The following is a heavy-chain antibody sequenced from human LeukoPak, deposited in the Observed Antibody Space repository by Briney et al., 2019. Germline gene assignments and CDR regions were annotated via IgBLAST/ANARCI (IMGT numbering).Heavy chain of an antibody. CDR2: IWYDGNNK. CDR1: RFTFSGYG. Sequence: GGSLRLSCAASRFTFSGYGMHWVRQAPDKGLEGVAFIWYDGNNKYYAESVKGRFTISRDNSKNTLYLQMNSLRAEDTAVYYCAKDWGYTTMVSYYFDYWGQGALVTVSS. CDR3: AKDWGYTTMVSYYFDY. D-gene: IGHD5-18*01. J-gene: IGHJ4*02. V-gene: IGHV3-30*02.